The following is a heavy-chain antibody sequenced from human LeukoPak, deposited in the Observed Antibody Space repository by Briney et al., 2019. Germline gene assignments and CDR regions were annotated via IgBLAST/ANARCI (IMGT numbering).Heavy chain of an antibody. J-gene: IGHJ5*02. CDR3: ARERTMVRGMSWLDP. D-gene: IGHD3-10*01. Sequence: SETLSLTCTVSGGSISIYYWSWIRQPAGKGLEWIGRIYTSGGTNYNPSLKSRASLSVDTSKNQFSLKLSTGTAAVTAVYYCARERTMVRGMSWLDPWGQGTQVTVSS. CDR1: GGSISIYY. V-gene: IGHV4-4*07. CDR2: IYTSGGT.